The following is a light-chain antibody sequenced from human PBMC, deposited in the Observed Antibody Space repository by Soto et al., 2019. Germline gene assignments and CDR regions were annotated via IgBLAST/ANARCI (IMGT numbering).Light chain of an antibody. CDR1: QTFSNY. CDR3: QHYNSYSEA. J-gene: IGKJ5*01. CDR2: AAS. Sequence: DIQLTQSPSSLSSSVGDRVTITCRATQTFSNYLNWYQQKPGKAPFLLIFAASNLESGVPSRFSGRGSGTEFTLTISSLQPDDFATYYCQHYNSYSEAFGQGTRLEIK. V-gene: IGKV1-5*01.